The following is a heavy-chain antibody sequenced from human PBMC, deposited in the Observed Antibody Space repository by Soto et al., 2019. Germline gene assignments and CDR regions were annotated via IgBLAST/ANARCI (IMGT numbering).Heavy chain of an antibody. CDR1: GYTLNTYY. V-gene: IGHV1-46*02. CDR2: IHPSGGGS. Sequence: ASVKVSCKPSGYTLNTYYLHWVRQAPGQGLEWMGIIHPSGGGSNYAQKFQERVTTTRDTSTSTAYMELSSLRSEDTAVYYCAAERPKWEFDYWGQGTLVTVSS. J-gene: IGHJ4*02. D-gene: IGHD1-26*01. CDR3: AAERPKWEFDY.